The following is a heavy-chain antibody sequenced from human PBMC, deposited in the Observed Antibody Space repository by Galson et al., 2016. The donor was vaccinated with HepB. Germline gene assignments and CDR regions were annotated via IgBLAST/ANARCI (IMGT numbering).Heavy chain of an antibody. J-gene: IGHJ5*02. CDR2: VYHTGSA. CDR3: ARTGVVVAATRDGWFDP. Sequence: LRLSCAATGFTFTNHGMHWVRQPPGKGLEWIGHVYHTGSASSNPSLKSRVTISVDTSKNQFSLKLSSVTAADTAVYYCARTGVVVAATRDGWFDPWGQGTLVTVSS. V-gene: IGHV4-59*11. CDR1: GFTFTNHG. D-gene: IGHD2-15*01.